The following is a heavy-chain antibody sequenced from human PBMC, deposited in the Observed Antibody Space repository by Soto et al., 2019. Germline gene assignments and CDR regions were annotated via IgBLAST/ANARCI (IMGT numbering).Heavy chain of an antibody. Sequence: GGSLRLSCAACGFTFSSYGMHWVRQAPGKGLEWVAVIWYDGSNKYYADSVKGRFTISRDNSKNTLYLQMNSLRAEDTAVYYCARDYYDSSGYYSSFDYWGQGTLVTVSS. CDR1: GFTFSSYG. CDR2: IWYDGSNK. D-gene: IGHD3-22*01. J-gene: IGHJ4*02. V-gene: IGHV3-33*01. CDR3: ARDYYDSSGYYSSFDY.